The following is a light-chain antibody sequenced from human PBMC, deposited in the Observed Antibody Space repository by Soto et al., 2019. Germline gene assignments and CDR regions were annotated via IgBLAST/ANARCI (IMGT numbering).Light chain of an antibody. Sequence: QSVLTQPPSVSGAPGQRVTISCTGSSSNIGADFDVHWYQHLPGTAPRLLIHGHPNRPSGVPDRFSGSKSGTSASLAITGLQAEDEADYYCQSYDSGLSGYVFGAGTQLTVL. CDR3: QSYDSGLSGYV. CDR2: GHP. J-gene: IGLJ1*01. CDR1: SSNIGADFD. V-gene: IGLV1-40*01.